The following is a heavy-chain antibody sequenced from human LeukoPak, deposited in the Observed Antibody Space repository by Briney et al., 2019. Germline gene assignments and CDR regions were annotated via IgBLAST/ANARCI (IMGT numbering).Heavy chain of an antibody. CDR3: ANRPVVPADNWYFDL. V-gene: IGHV3-23*01. CDR1: GFTFSSYA. Sequence: GGSLRLSCAASGFTFSSYAMSWVRQAPGKGLEWVSAISGSGGSTYYADSVKGRFTISRDNSKNTLYLQMNSLRAEDTAVYHCANRPVVPADNWYFDLWGRGTLVTVSS. J-gene: IGHJ2*01. CDR2: ISGSGGST. D-gene: IGHD2-2*01.